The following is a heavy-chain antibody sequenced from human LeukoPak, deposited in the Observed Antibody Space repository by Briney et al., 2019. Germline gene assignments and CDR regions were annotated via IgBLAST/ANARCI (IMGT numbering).Heavy chain of an antibody. D-gene: IGHD3-9*01. CDR3: ARVGPNVLRYFDLPDY. CDR2: ISYDGSNK. V-gene: IGHV3-30*03. CDR1: GFTFSSYG. Sequence: PGGSLRLSCAASGFTFSSYGTHWVRQAPGKGLEWVAVISYDGSNKYYADSVKGRFTISRDNAKNSLYLQMNSLGAEDTAVYYCARVGPNVLRYFDLPDYWGQGTLVTVSS. J-gene: IGHJ4*02.